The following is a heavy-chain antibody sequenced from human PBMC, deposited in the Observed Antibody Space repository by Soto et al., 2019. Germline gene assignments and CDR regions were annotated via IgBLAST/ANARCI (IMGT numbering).Heavy chain of an antibody. CDR1: GGTFNSYV. Sequence: QVQLVQSGAEVKKPGSSVKVSCKASGGTFNSYVFNWVRQAPGQGLEWMGGIISIFGTPNYGQKFQGRVTITADESTSTGFMELSSLTSEYTAIYYCARDLGSGYDPGDYWGQGTLVTVSS. CDR3: ARDLGSGYDPGDY. CDR2: IISIFGTP. V-gene: IGHV1-69*12. J-gene: IGHJ4*02. D-gene: IGHD5-12*01.